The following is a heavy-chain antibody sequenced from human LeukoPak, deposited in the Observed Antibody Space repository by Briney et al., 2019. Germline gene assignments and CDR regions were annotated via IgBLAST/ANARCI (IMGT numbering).Heavy chain of an antibody. J-gene: IGHJ1*01. CDR1: GGSISSYY. Sequence: SETLSLTCTVSGGSISSYYWSWIRQPPGKGLEWIGYIYTSGSTNYNPSLKSRVTISVDTSKNQFSLKLSSVTAADTAVYYCARNSIGGGYFQHWGQGTLVTVSS. V-gene: IGHV4-4*09. D-gene: IGHD2/OR15-2a*01. CDR3: ARNSIGGGYFQH. CDR2: IYTSGST.